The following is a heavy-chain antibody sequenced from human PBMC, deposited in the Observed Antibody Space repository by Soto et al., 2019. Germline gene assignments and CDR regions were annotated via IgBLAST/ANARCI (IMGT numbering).Heavy chain of an antibody. CDR3: AGSGYYHNSGMDV. Sequence: SETLSLTCTVSGGSIRSYYWSWIRQPPGKGLEWIAYIHHSGRTNYNPSLKSRVTISVDTSKNQFSLKLSSVTAADTAVYYCAGSGYYHNSGMDVWGQGTTVTVSS. J-gene: IGHJ6*02. CDR1: GGSIRSYY. CDR2: IHHSGRT. V-gene: IGHV4-59*12. D-gene: IGHD3-22*01.